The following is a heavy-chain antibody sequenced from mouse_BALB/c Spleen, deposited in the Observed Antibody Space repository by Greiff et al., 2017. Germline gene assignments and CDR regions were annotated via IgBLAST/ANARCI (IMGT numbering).Heavy chain of an antibody. J-gene: IGHJ4*01. CDR2: IYPGGGYT. D-gene: IGHD2-4*01. CDR1: GYTFTNYW. Sequence: VQLVESGAELVRPGTSVKISCKASGYTFTNYWLGWVKQRPGHGLEWIGDIYPGGGYTNYNEKFKGKATLTADTSSSTAYMQLSSLTSEDSAVYFCAREGNKIYYDYDDAMDYWGQGTSVTVSS. CDR3: AREGNKIYYDYDDAMDY. V-gene: IGHV1-63*02.